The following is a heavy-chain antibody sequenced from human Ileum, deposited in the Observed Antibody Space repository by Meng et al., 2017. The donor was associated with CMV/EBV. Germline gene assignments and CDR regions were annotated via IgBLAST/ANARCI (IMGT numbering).Heavy chain of an antibody. D-gene: IGHD3-10*01. V-gene: IGHV3-30*02. Sequence: GGSLRLSCAASGFTFSSYGMHWVRQAPGKGLEWVAFIRYDGSNKYYADSVKGRFTISRDNSKNTLYLQMNSLRDEDTAVYYCASYVGAGSFRSLGYWGQGTLVTVSS. CDR3: ASYVGAGSFRSLGY. CDR1: GFTFSSYG. CDR2: IRYDGSNK. J-gene: IGHJ4*02.